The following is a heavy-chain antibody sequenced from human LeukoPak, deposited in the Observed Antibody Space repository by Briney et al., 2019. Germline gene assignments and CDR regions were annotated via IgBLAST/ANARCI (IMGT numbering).Heavy chain of an antibody. CDR1: GFTFSSYW. V-gene: IGHV3-74*01. D-gene: IGHD3-10*01. CDR2: INTDGSST. J-gene: IGHJ3*02. Sequence: TGGSLRLSCAASGFTFSSYWMHWVRQAPGKGLVWVSRINTDGSSTSYADSVKGRFTISRDNAKNTLYLQMNSLRAEDTAVYYCARQLLWFGEFSFDIWGQGTMVTVSS. CDR3: ARQLLWFGEFSFDI.